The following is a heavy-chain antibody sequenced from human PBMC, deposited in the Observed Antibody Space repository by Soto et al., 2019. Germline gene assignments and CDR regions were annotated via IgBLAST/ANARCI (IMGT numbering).Heavy chain of an antibody. V-gene: IGHV1-18*01. Sequence: QVQLVQSGAAVKKPGASVKVSCKASGYTFTSYGISWVRQAPGQGLEWMGWISAYNGNTNYAQKLQGRVTMTTDTSTSTAYMELRSLRSDDTAVYYCARDRMQGYSSSWYPFDYWGQGTLVTVSS. CDR2: ISAYNGNT. D-gene: IGHD6-13*01. J-gene: IGHJ4*02. CDR3: ARDRMQGYSSSWYPFDY. CDR1: GYTFTSYG.